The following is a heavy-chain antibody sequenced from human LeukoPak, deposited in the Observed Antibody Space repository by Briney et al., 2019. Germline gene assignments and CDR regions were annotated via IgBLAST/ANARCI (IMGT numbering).Heavy chain of an antibody. CDR1: GFTFSSYW. CDR3: ARLHCGGDCTIFDY. J-gene: IGHJ4*02. CDR2: IKQDGSEK. V-gene: IGHV3-7*01. Sequence: LSGGSLRLSCAASGFTFSSYWMSWVRQAPGKGLEWVANIKQDGSEKYYVDPVKGRFTISRDNAKNSLYLQMNSLRAEDTAVYYCARLHCGGDCTIFDYWGQGTLVTVSS. D-gene: IGHD2-21*02.